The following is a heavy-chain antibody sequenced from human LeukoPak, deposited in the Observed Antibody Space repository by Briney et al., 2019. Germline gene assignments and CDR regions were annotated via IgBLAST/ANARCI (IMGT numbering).Heavy chain of an antibody. CDR1: GGSISSYY. J-gene: IGHJ4*02. CDR3: ARSKAGLRIDY. CDR2: IYYTGST. Sequence: SETLSLTCNVSGGSISSYYWGWIRQSPGKGLEWIGFIYYTGSTNHNPSLKSRVTISVDTSKNQISLKLSSVTAADTAVYYCARSKAGLRIDYWGQGTLVTVSS. D-gene: IGHD4-17*01. V-gene: IGHV4-59*01.